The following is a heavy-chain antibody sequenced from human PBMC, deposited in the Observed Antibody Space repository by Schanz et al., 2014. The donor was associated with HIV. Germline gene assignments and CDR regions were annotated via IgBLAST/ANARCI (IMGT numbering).Heavy chain of an antibody. CDR3: ARTAPTKYYYDSSGVRGAFDI. J-gene: IGHJ3*02. CDR1: GFTFDDYA. V-gene: IGHV3-9*01. Sequence: EVQLVESGGGLVQPGGSLRLSCAASGFTFDDYAMHWVRQAPGKGLEWVSSISWNSGSVDYADSVRGRFTISRDNAKNTLYLQMNSLRDEDTAVYYCARTAPTKYYYDSSGVRGAFDIWGQGTMVAVSS. CDR2: ISWNSGSV. D-gene: IGHD3-22*01.